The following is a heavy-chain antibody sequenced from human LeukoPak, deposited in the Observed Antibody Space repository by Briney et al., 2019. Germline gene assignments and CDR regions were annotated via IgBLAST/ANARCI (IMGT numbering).Heavy chain of an antibody. J-gene: IGHJ4*02. CDR2: IYYSGST. CDR1: GGSISSGDYY. Sequence: PSETLSLTCTVSGGSISSGDYYWSWIRQPPGKGLEWIGYIYYSGSTYYNPSLKSRVTISVDTSKNQFSLKLSSVTAADTAVYYCARGRISYQTAPYYFDYWGQGTLVTVSS. CDR3: ARGRISYQTAPYYFDY. V-gene: IGHV4-30-4*08. D-gene: IGHD2-2*01.